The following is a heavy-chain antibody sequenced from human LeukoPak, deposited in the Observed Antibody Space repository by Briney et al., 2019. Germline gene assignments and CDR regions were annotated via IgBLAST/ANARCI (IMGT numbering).Heavy chain of an antibody. Sequence: SVRVSCKASGGTFSSYAINWVRQDPGQGLEWMGRIIPLLGVTNYVPKFQDRLTITAGKSTGTAYMELNSLTSEDTAIYYCASEPSRLDNWDGDSWGQGTLVTVSS. V-gene: IGHV1-69*04. CDR3: ASEPSRLDNWDGDS. D-gene: IGHD1-20*01. J-gene: IGHJ4*02. CDR1: GGTFSSYA. CDR2: IIPLLGVT.